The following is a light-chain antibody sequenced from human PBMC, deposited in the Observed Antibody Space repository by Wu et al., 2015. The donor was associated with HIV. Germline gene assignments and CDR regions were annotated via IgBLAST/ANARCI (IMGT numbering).Light chain of an antibody. CDR3: RQRSNWPLT. Sequence: EIVLTQSPATLSLSPGERATLSCRASQTVNSYLAWYQQKPGQAPSLLIYDASNRATGIPTRFSGSGSGTDFTLTISSLEPEDFAVYYCRQRSNWPLTFGGGTRVEIK. CDR1: QTVNSY. J-gene: IGKJ4*01. CDR2: DAS. V-gene: IGKV3-11*01.